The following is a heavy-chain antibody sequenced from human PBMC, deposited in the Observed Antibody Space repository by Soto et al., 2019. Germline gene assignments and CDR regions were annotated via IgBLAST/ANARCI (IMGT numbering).Heavy chain of an antibody. CDR3: AKRSGSYSGPFDY. D-gene: IGHD1-26*01. CDR2: ISYDGSNK. V-gene: IGHV3-30-3*02. CDR1: GFTFSSYA. Sequence: ESGGGVVQPGRSLRLSCAASGFTFSSYAMHWVRQAPGKGLEWVAVISYDGSNKYYADSVKGRFTISRDNSKNTLYLQMNSLRAEDTAVYYCAKRSGSYSGPFDYWGQGTLVTVSS. J-gene: IGHJ4*02.